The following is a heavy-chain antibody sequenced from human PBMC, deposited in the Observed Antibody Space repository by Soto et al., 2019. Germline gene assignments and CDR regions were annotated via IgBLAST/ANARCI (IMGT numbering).Heavy chain of an antibody. CDR2: SKNKADSYTT. V-gene: IGHV3-72*01. J-gene: IGHJ4*02. CDR3: TVWGSGNDFGDA. D-gene: IGHD3-10*01. Sequence: EVQLVESGGGLVQPGGSLRLSCAASGFTFSDHYRDWVSQAPGKGLEWVGRSKNKADSYTTEYAASVKGRFNISRDGSKNSLFLQMNSLKTEDTAVYYCTVWGSGNDFGDAWGQGILVPVSS. CDR1: GFTFSDHY.